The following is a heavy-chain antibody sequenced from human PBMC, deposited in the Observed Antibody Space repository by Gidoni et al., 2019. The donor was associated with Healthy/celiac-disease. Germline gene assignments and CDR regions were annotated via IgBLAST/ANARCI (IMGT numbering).Heavy chain of an antibody. J-gene: IGHJ5*02. D-gene: IGHD2-2*01. CDR1: GCSISSTSYY. CDR3: ARRAVVPAAISPHNWFDP. V-gene: IGHV4-39*01. Sequence: QLHLQESGPGLVKPSETLSLTCTVSGCSISSTSYYWGWIRQPPGKGLEWIGSIYYSGSTYYNPSLKSRVTISVDTSKNQFSLKLSSVTAADTAVYYCARRAVVPAAISPHNWFDPWGQGTLVTVSS. CDR2: IYYSGST.